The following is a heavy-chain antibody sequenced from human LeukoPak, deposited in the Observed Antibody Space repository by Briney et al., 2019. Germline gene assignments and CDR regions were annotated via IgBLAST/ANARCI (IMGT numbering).Heavy chain of an antibody. CDR3: ARLRLRLGELSLYRGSEYYYYYMDV. D-gene: IGHD3-16*02. V-gene: IGHV4-61*02. Sequence: SETLSLTCTVSGGSISSGSYYWSWIRQPAGKGLEWIGRIYTSGSTNYNPSLKSRVTISVDTSKNQFSLKLSSVTAADTAVYYCARLRLRLGELSLYRGSEYYYYYMDVWGKGTTVTISS. CDR2: IYTSGST. CDR1: GGSISSGSYY. J-gene: IGHJ6*03.